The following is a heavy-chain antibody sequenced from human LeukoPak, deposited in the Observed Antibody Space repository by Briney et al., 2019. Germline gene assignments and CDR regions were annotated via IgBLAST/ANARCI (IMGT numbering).Heavy chain of an antibody. CDR3: ARESVPSEYYYYYMDV. CDR1: GYTFTSYD. D-gene: IGHD2-2*01. J-gene: IGHJ6*03. Sequence: ASVKVSCKASGYTFTSYDINWVRQATGQGLEWMGWMNPNSGNTGYAQKFQGRVTMTRNTSISTAYMELSSLRSEDTAVYYCARESVPSEYYYYYMDVCGKGTTVTVSS. CDR2: MNPNSGNT. V-gene: IGHV1-8*01.